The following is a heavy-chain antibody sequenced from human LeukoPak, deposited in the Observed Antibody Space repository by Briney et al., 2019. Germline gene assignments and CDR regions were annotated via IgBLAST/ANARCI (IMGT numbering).Heavy chain of an antibody. CDR2: VGGAGDDP. J-gene: IGHJ4*02. V-gene: IGHV3-23*01. CDR1: GFTFSHHA. D-gene: IGHD1-26*01. Sequence: DPGGSLRLSCAPSGFTFSHHAMTWVRHAPGKGLEWVSSVGGAGDDPYYADSVKGRFAIYRDNSRDTLFLQMNSLRVEDTAGYFCAKDAIPRNSLWDHFDSLRQGTLVSVSS. CDR3: AKDAIPRNSLWDHFDS.